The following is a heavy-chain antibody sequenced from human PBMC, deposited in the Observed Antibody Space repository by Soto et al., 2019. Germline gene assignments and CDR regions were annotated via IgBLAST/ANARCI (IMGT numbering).Heavy chain of an antibody. CDR2: IIPIFGTA. CDR3: ARGGWGEGDSLSAYYYGMDV. Sequence: ASVKVSCKASGGTFSSYAISWVRQAPGQGLEWMGGIIPIFGTANYAQKFQGRVTITADESTSTAYMELSSLRSEDTAVYYCARGGWGEGDSLSAYYYGMDVWGQGTTVTVSS. V-gene: IGHV1-69*13. CDR1: GGTFSSYA. D-gene: IGHD3-16*01. J-gene: IGHJ6*02.